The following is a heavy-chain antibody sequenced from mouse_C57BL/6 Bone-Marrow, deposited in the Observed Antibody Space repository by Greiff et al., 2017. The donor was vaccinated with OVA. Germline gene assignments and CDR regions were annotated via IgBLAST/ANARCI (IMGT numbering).Heavy chain of an antibody. CDR2: IYPSDSET. J-gene: IGHJ3*01. CDR3: AREIDGSSLAWFAY. Sequence: QVQLQQPGAELVRPGSSVKLSCKASGYTFTSYWMDWVKQRPGQGLEWIGNIYPSDSETHYNQKFKDKATLTVDKSSSTAYMQLSSLTSEDSAVYYCAREIDGSSLAWFAYWGQGTLVTVSA. D-gene: IGHD1-1*01. CDR1: GYTFTSYW. V-gene: IGHV1-61*01.